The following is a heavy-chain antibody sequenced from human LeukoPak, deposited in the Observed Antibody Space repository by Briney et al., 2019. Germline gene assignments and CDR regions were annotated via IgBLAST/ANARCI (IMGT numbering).Heavy chain of an antibody. CDR1: GFTFRSYA. J-gene: IGHJ3*02. CDR3: AKAEDIVATIGAFDI. Sequence: GGSLRLSCAASGFTFRSYAMSWVRKAPGKGLEWDSAISGSGGSTYYADSVKGRFTISRDNSKNTLYLQMNSLRAEDTAVYYCAKAEDIVATIGAFDIWGQGTMVTVSS. D-gene: IGHD5-12*01. CDR2: ISGSGGST. V-gene: IGHV3-23*01.